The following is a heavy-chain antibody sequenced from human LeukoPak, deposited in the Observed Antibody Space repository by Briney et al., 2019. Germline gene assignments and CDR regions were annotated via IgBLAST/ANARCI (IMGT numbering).Heavy chain of an antibody. V-gene: IGHV3-23*01. CDR1: GFTFSNYA. J-gene: IGHJ4*02. CDR3: AKTRDCSGGACALDY. CDR2: ISGSVGNT. Sequence: GRSLRLSCAASGFTFSNYAMTWVRQAPGKGLEWVSSISGSVGNTYYADSVRGRYTVSRDNSKNTLYLQMSSLRADDTALYYCAKTRDCSGGACALDYWGQGTLVTVSS. D-gene: IGHD2-15*01.